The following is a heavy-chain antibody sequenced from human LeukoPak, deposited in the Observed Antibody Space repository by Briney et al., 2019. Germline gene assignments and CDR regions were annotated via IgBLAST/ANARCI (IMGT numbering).Heavy chain of an antibody. J-gene: IGHJ4*02. CDR1: GFTFSSYW. CDR3: ARGSSVAGTLAY. V-gene: IGHV3-74*01. Sequence: RLSCAASGFTFSSYWMHWVRQAPGKGVVWVSRINSDGSSTIYADSVKGGFTIYRDKAKKTLYRQMNSVRAEDTAVYYCARGSSVAGTLAYWGQGTLVTVSS. D-gene: IGHD6-19*01. CDR2: INSDGSST.